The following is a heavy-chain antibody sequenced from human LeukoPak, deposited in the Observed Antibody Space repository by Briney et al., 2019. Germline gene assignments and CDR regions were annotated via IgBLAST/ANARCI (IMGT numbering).Heavy chain of an antibody. J-gene: IGHJ4*02. CDR1: GYTFSNYG. D-gene: IGHD1-7*01. CDR3: ARDLFIGQKLELHFDY. Sequence: ASVKVSCKASGYTFSNYGIIWVRQAPGQGLEWMGWISTYNGNTNYIQKLQGRVTITADESTSTAYMELSSLRSEDTAVYYCARDLFIGQKLELHFDYWGQGTLVTVSS. CDR2: ISTYNGNT. V-gene: IGHV1-18*01.